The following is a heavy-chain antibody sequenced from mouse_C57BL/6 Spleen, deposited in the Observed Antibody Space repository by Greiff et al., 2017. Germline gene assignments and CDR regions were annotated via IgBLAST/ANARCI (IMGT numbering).Heavy chain of an antibody. CDR2: IWSGGST. Sequence: VKVVESGPGLVQPSQSLSIICTVSGFSLTSSGVHWVRQSPGKGLEWLGVIWSGGSTDYNAAFISRLSISKDNSKSQVFFKMNSLQADDTAIYYCAREGTAYAMDYWGQGTSVTVSS. J-gene: IGHJ4*01. D-gene: IGHD2-14*01. CDR3: AREGTAYAMDY. CDR1: GFSLTSSG. V-gene: IGHV2-2*01.